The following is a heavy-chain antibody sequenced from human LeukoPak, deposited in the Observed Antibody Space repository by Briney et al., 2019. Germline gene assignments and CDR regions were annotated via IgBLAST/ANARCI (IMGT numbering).Heavy chain of an antibody. CDR2: ISGSGGST. CDR1: GFTLSSYV. V-gene: IGHV3-23*01. CDR3: AKDGLLSAL. D-gene: IGHD3-10*01. Sequence: GGSLRLSCVVSGFTLSSYVMNWVRQAPGKGLEWVSAISGSGGSTYYADSVKGRFTISRDNSKNTLYLQMNSLRAEDTAVYYCAKDGLLSALWGQGTLVTVSS. J-gene: IGHJ4*02.